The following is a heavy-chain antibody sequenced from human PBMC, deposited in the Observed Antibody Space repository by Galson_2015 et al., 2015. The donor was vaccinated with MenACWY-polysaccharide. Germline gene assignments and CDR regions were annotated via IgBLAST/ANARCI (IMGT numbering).Heavy chain of an antibody. J-gene: IGHJ5*01. Sequence: SQRLSCAASGFTFSIYAMTWARQAPGKGLEWVSGISGTSRSAYYADSVRGRFTISRDNSKNTLYLQMNSLRAEDTAVYYCAKTRSGTAGSLKNWFDSRGQGTLVTVSS. CDR1: GFTFSIYA. CDR3: AKTRSGTAGSLKNWFDS. V-gene: IGHV3-23*01. D-gene: IGHD2-15*01. CDR2: ISGTSRSA.